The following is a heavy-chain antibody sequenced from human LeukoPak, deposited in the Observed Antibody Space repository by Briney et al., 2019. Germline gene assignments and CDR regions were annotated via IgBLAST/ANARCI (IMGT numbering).Heavy chain of an antibody. V-gene: IGHV3-74*01. CDR3: ARDRAWNYFDY. CDR2: INSDGSRT. CDR1: GVTFSSDW. D-gene: IGHD3-3*01. Sequence: GGSLRLSCAASGVTFSSDWMHWVRQAPGKGLVWVSRINSDGSRTNYADSVKGRFTISRDNAKNTLYLQMNSLRAEDTAVYYCARDRAWNYFDYWGQGTLVTVSS. J-gene: IGHJ4*02.